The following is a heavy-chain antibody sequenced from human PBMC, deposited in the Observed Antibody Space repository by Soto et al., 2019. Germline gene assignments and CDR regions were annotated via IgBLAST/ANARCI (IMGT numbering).Heavy chain of an antibody. V-gene: IGHV4-34*01. CDR2: INHSGST. CDR3: ARMPLYCTNGVCYYFDF. J-gene: IGHJ4*02. CDR1: GGSFSGYY. Sequence: PSETLSLTCAVYGGSFSGYYWSWIRQPPGKGLEWIGEINHSGSTNYNPSLKSRVTISVDTSKNQFSLKLSSVTAADTAVYYCARMPLYCTNGVCYYFDFWGQGTLVTVSS. D-gene: IGHD2-8*01.